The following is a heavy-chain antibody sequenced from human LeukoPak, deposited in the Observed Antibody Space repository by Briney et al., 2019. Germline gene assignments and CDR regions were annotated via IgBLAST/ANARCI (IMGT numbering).Heavy chain of an antibody. CDR1: GYTFTGYY. J-gene: IGHJ3*02. CDR2: INPNSGGT. V-gene: IGHV1-2*02. D-gene: IGHD3-22*01. Sequence: ASVKVSCKASGYTFTGYYIHWVRQAPGQGLEWMGWINPNSGGTNYAQNFQGRVTMTRDTSISIVFMELSRLRSDDTAVYYCARDTPYDSSGLFLSEDAFDIWGQGTMVTVSS. CDR3: ARDTPYDSSGLFLSEDAFDI.